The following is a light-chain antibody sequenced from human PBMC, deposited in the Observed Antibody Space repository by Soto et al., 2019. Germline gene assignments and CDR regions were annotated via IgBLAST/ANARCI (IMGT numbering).Light chain of an antibody. CDR1: ENVRNSY. Sequence: EIVLTQSPSTLSLSPGERATLSCRASENVRNSYLAWYQQKPGQAPRLLISGASNRATGIPDRFSGSGSGTDFTLTINRLEPEDFAVYYCQQYNNWPPSWTFGQGTKVEIK. J-gene: IGKJ1*01. CDR2: GAS. V-gene: IGKV3-20*01. CDR3: QQYNNWPPSWT.